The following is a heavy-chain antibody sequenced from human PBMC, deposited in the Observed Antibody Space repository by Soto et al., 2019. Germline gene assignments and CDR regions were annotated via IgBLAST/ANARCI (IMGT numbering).Heavy chain of an antibody. CDR1: GGSISRGDYY. Sequence: TLSLTCTVSGGSISRGDYYWSWIRQPPGKGLEWIGYIYYSGSTYYNPSLKSRVTLSVDTSKNQFSLKLSAVTAADTAVYYCARASALYGYGQAEISFDYWGQGTLVTVPS. CDR3: ARASALYGYGQAEISFDY. V-gene: IGHV4-30-4*01. CDR2: IYYSGST. D-gene: IGHD5-18*01. J-gene: IGHJ4*02.